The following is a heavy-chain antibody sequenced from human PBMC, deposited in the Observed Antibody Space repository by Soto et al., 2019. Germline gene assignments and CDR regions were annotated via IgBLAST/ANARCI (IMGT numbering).Heavy chain of an antibody. CDR3: ARGNNRWIQLWYVKL. Sequence: QVQLVQSGAEVKKPGSSVKVSCKASGGTFSNYPISWVRQAPGQGLEWMGGIIPIFGTVNYAQKFQGRVTILASESTSTAYMELSSLRSEATAVYYWARGNNRWIQLWYVKLLGRGTLVTVSS. V-gene: IGHV1-69*12. CDR2: IIPIFGTV. J-gene: IGHJ2*01. D-gene: IGHD5-18*01. CDR1: GGTFSNYP.